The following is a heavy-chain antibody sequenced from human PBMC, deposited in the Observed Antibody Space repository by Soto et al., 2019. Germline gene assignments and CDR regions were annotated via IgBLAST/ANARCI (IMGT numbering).Heavy chain of an antibody. Sequence: ASVKVSCKASGYTFTSYGISWVRQAPGQGLEWMGWISAYNGNTNYAQKLQGRVTMTTDTSTSTAYMELRSLRSDDTAVYYCARVQTFPYSSSNRDYYSYYGMDAWGQGTTVPVS. CDR1: GYTFTSYG. CDR2: ISAYNGNT. D-gene: IGHD6-6*01. J-gene: IGHJ6*02. V-gene: IGHV1-18*01. CDR3: ARVQTFPYSSSNRDYYSYYGMDA.